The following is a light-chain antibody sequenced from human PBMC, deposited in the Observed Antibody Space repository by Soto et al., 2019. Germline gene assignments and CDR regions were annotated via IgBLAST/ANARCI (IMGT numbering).Light chain of an antibody. CDR1: SGHSTYI. J-gene: IGLJ3*02. V-gene: IGLV4-60*02. CDR2: LDRSGSY. CDR3: ETWYSNTHKV. Sequence: QSVLTQSSSASASLGSSVKLTCILSSGHSTYIIAWHQRQPGKAPRFLMTLDRSGSYNRGSGLPDRFSGSSSGADRYLTISNLQFEDEGDYYCETWYSNTHKVFGGGTKLTVL.